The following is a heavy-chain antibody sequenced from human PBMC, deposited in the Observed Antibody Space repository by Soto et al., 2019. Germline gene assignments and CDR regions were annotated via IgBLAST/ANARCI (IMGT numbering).Heavy chain of an antibody. Sequence: QVQLVQSGAEVKKPGSSVKVSCKASGGTFSSYAISWVRQAPGQGLEWMGGNIPIFGTANYAQKFQGRVTLTADETTSTAYMEPGSLGSEDTAVDDCAGAQGESGYDGLSNWGQGTLVTVSS. CDR3: AGAQGESGYDGLSN. D-gene: IGHD5-12*01. J-gene: IGHJ4*02. V-gene: IGHV1-69*12. CDR2: NIPIFGTA. CDR1: GGTFSSYA.